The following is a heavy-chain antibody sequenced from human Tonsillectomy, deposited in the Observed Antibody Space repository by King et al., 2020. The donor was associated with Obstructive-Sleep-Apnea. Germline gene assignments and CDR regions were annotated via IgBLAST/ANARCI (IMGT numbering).Heavy chain of an antibody. J-gene: IGHJ2*01. Sequence: QLQESGPGLVKPSETLSLTCTVSGGSISSYYWSWIRQPPGKGLEWIGYIYYSGSTNYNPSLKSRVTISVDTSKNQFSLKLSSVTAADTAVYYCARDHDGYNPWIFDLWGRGTLVTVSS. CDR1: GGSISSYY. CDR3: ARDHDGYNPWIFDL. CDR2: IYYSGST. V-gene: IGHV4-59*01. D-gene: IGHD5-24*01.